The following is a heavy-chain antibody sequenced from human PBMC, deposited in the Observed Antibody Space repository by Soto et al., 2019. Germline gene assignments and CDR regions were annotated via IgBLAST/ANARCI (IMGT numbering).Heavy chain of an antibody. CDR3: ARASTYVTSSYVFY. CDR2: INGANGDT. Sequence: QVHLVQAGAEVKKPGASVKVSCKASGYTFTSYAMHWVRQAPGQSLAWVGWINGANGDTKYSQKFQDRVTITRDTSASTTYMALSSLTSEDTALYFCARASTYVTSSYVFYWGQGTLVTVSS. V-gene: IGHV1-3*01. J-gene: IGHJ4*02. CDR1: GYTFTSYA. D-gene: IGHD6-6*01.